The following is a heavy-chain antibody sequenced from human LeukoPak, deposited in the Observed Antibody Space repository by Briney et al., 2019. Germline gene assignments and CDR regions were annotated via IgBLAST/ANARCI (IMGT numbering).Heavy chain of an antibody. CDR1: EFTFSSYS. CDR3: ARGAYYYED. D-gene: IGHD3-22*01. V-gene: IGHV3-48*01. CDR2: ITNSGNSK. Sequence: AGGSLRLSCAASEFTFSSYSMNWVRQAPGKGLEWVSYITNSGNSKSYADSVKGRFTISRDNAKNSLYLQMNSLRAEDTAVYYCARGAYYYEDWGQGTLVTVSS. J-gene: IGHJ4*02.